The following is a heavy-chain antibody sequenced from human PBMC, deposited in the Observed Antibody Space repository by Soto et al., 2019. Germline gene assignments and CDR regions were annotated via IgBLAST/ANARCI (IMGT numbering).Heavy chain of an antibody. D-gene: IGHD2-15*01. CDR3: ARDGEKGYCSGGSCYYSWFDP. Sequence: ASVKVSCKASGYTFTGYYMHWVRQAPGQGLEWMGWINPNSGGTNYAQKFQGWVTMTRDTSISTAYMELSRLRSDDTAVYYCARDGEKGYCSGGSCYYSWFDPWGQGTLVTVSS. CDR2: INPNSGGT. V-gene: IGHV1-2*04. CDR1: GYTFTGYY. J-gene: IGHJ5*02.